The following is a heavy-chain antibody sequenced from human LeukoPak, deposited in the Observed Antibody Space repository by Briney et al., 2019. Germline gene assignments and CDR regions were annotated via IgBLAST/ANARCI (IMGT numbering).Heavy chain of an antibody. CDR1: GFTFSAYD. D-gene: IGHD1-1*01. J-gene: IGHJ4*02. CDR2: ISRSGSTP. Sequence: GGSLGLSCEGSGFTFSAYDLSWVRQAQGQGLEWVAAISRSGSTPYYTASVKGRFTISRDNSKNTLFLQMNSLRAGDTAVYYCANLTPDSTTPTDFWGQGTLVTVSS. V-gene: IGHV3-23*01. CDR3: ANLTPDSTTPTDF.